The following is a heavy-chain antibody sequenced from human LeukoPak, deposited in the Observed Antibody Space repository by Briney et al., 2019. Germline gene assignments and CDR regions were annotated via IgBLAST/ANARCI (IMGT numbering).Heavy chain of an antibody. CDR2: IRYDGSYK. D-gene: IGHD3-10*01. CDR1: GFSFSNYG. J-gene: IGHJ4*02. V-gene: IGHV3-30*02. Sequence: GSLRLSCAASGFSFSNYGMHWVRQAPGKGLAWVAFIRYDGSYKFYADSVKGRFTISRDNSKNTLYLQMSSLRAEDTAMYYCAKNYESGSYLDYWGQGTLVTVSS. CDR3: AKNYESGSYLDY.